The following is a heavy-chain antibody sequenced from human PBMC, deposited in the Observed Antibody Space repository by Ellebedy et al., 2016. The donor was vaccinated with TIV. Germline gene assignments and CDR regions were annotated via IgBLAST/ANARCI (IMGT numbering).Heavy chain of an antibody. CDR1: GYTFTSYD. D-gene: IGHD3-10*01. CDR3: ARASGSYPPYYYYYGMDV. CDR2: MNPNSGNT. V-gene: IGHV1-8*01. J-gene: IGHJ6*02. Sequence: ASVKVSCXASGYTFTSYDINWVRQATGQGLEWMGWMNPNSGNTGYTQKFQGRVTMTRNTSISTAYMELSSLRSEDTAVYYCARASGSYPPYYYYYGMDVWGQGTTVTISS.